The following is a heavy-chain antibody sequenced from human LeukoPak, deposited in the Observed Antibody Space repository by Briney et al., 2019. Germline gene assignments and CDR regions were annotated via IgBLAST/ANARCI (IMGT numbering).Heavy chain of an antibody. V-gene: IGHV4-39*01. D-gene: IGHD6-19*01. Sequence: SETLSLTCTVSGGSISSSSYYWGWIRQPPGKGLEWIGSIYYSGSTYYNPSLKSRVTISVDTSKNQFSLKLSSVTAADTAVYYCARQNGGWYGSFWFDPWGQGTLVTVSS. CDR2: IYYSGST. J-gene: IGHJ5*02. CDR1: GGSISSSSYY. CDR3: ARQNGGWYGSFWFDP.